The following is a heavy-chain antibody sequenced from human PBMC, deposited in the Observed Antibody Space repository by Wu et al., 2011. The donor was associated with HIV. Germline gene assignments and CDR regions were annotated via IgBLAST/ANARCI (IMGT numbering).Heavy chain of an antibody. D-gene: IGHD5-12*01. V-gene: IGHV1-2*02. J-gene: IGHJ4*02. CDR1: GYTFTAYY. CDR3: ARDRPWNGYDYFGEEFYFDY. CDR2: IDPKSGGT. Sequence: QVQLVQSGAEVKKPGASVKVSCKASGYTFTAYYIHWVRQAPGQGLEWMGWIDPKSGGTNSAQKFQGRVTMTRDTSISTVYMELSRVRSDDTAVYYCARDRPWNGYDYFGEEFYFDYWGQGTLVTVSS.